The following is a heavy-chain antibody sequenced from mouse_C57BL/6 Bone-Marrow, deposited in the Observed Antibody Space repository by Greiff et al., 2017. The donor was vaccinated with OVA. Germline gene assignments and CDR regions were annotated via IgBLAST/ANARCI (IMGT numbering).Heavy chain of an antibody. Sequence: QVQLQQPGAELVMPGASVKLSCKASGYTFTSYWMHWVKQRPGQGLEWIGEIDPSDSYTNYTQKFKGKSTLTVDKSSSTAYMQLSSLTSEDSAVYYRARTTGKYYFDYWGQGTTLTVSS. D-gene: IGHD1-1*01. CDR1: GYTFTSYW. J-gene: IGHJ2*01. CDR3: ARTTGKYYFDY. V-gene: IGHV1-69*01. CDR2: IDPSDSYT.